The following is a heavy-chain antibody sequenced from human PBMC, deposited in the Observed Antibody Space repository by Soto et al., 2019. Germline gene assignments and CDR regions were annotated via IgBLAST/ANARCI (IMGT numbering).Heavy chain of an antibody. D-gene: IGHD5-18*01. CDR2: IYYSGST. CDR3: ARHWSGYSYGLDYYYYGMDV. V-gene: IGHV4-39*01. CDR1: GGSISSSSYY. J-gene: IGHJ6*02. Sequence: TSETLSLTCTVSGGSISSSSYYWGWIRQPPGKGLEWIGSIYYSGSTYYNPSLKSRVTISVDTSKNQFSLKLSSVTAADTAVYYCARHWSGYSYGLDYYYYGMDVWGQGTTVTVSS.